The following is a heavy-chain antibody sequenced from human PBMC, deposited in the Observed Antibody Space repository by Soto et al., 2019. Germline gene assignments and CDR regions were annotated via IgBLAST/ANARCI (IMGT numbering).Heavy chain of an antibody. CDR1: GGSLSSYY. CDR2: IYYSGST. Sequence: PSETLSLTCTVSGGSLSSYYWSWIRQPPGKGLENLGYIYYSGSTNYNPSFKSRVTISVDTSRNQFSLTLSSMTAADTAVYYCARLIVTTGDDFWGQGTLVTVSS. D-gene: IGHD1-26*01. J-gene: IGHJ4*02. V-gene: IGHV4-59*08. CDR3: ARLIVTTGDDF.